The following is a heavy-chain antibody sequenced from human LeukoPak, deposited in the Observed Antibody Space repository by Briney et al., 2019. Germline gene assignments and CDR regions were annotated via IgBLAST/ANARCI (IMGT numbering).Heavy chain of an antibody. CDR2: IYTSGST. CDR1: GGSISSYY. J-gene: IGHJ4*02. Sequence: SETLSLTCTVSGGSISSYYWSWIRQPAGKGLEWIGRIYTSGSTNYNPSLKSRVTMSVDTSKSQFSLKLSSVTAADTAVYYCARIYCSGGSCYFDYWGQGTLVTVSS. V-gene: IGHV4-4*07. CDR3: ARIYCSGGSCYFDY. D-gene: IGHD2-15*01.